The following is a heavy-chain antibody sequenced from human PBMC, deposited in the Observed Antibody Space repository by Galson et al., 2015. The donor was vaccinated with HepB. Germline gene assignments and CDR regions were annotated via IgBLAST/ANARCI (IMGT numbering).Heavy chain of an antibody. D-gene: IGHD1-14*01. CDR3: ARQHRSPLGIYWFDP. V-gene: IGHV3-23*01. J-gene: IGHJ5*02. CDR1: GFTFNNYG. CDR2: ISGSGYST. Sequence: SLRLSCATSGFTFNNYGMSWVRQAPGKGLEWVAAISGSGYSTFEADSVRGRFTMSRDESKNTLYLQMNSLTVDDTAVYFCARQHRSPLGIYWFDPWGQGTLVTVSS.